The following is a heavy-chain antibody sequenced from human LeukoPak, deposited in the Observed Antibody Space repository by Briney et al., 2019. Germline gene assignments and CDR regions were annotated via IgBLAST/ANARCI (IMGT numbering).Heavy chain of an antibody. CDR3: ASYIRPTVGSVDY. Sequence: PGGSLRLSCAASGFTISNYWMDWVRQAPGKGLEWVANIKEDGSEKYYVDSVKGRFTISRDNAKNSLYLQMNSLRAEDTAVYYCASYIRPTVGSVDYWGQGTLVTVSS. CDR1: GFTISNYW. V-gene: IGHV3-7*01. J-gene: IGHJ4*02. CDR2: IKEDGSEK. D-gene: IGHD4-11*01.